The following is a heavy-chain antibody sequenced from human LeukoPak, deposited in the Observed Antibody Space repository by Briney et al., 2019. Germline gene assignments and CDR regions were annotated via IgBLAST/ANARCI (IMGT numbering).Heavy chain of an antibody. J-gene: IGHJ3*02. V-gene: IGHV4-34*01. CDR1: GGSFSGYY. CDR3: ARDKWEPRYAFDI. D-gene: IGHD1-26*01. CDR2: INHSGST. Sequence: SETLSLTCAVYGGSFSGYYWSWIRQPPGKGLEWIGEINHSGSTNYNPSLKSRVTISVDTSKNQFSLKLSSVTAADTAVYHCARDKWEPRYAFDIWGQGTMVTVSS.